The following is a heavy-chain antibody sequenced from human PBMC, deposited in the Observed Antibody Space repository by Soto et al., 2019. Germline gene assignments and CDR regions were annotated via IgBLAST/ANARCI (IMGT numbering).Heavy chain of an antibody. Sequence: PSETLSLTCTVSGGSMRNYFWTWIRQPPGKGLEWSGYIHYSGTTSFFPSYTPSLRSRVTISEDASKNQFSLKLLSVTTADTAVYFCAAGEASSRNLAPYYLDFWGQGTLVTVSS. CDR3: AAGEASSRNLAPYYLDF. CDR1: GGSMRNYF. D-gene: IGHD6-13*01. V-gene: IGHV4-59*01. CDR2: IHYSGTT. J-gene: IGHJ4*02.